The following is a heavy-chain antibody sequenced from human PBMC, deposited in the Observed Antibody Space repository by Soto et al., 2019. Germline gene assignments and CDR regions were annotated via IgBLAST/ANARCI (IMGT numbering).Heavy chain of an antibody. Sequence: QVQLVQSGAEVKKPGSSVMVSCKASGGTFSSYAISWVRQAPGQGLEWMGGIIPIFGTANYAQKFQGRVTITADESTSTAYMELSSLRSEDTAVYYCAREQPGYSSSWYGDWFDPWGQGTLVTVSS. CDR1: GGTFSSYA. J-gene: IGHJ5*02. CDR3: AREQPGYSSSWYGDWFDP. D-gene: IGHD6-13*01. V-gene: IGHV1-69*01. CDR2: IIPIFGTA.